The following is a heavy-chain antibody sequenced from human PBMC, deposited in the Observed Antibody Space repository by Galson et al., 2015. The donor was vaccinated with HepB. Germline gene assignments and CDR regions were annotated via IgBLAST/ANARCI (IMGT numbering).Heavy chain of an antibody. V-gene: IGHV1-46*01. CDR2: INPSGGST. Sequence: SVKVSCKASGYTFTTYYMHWVRQAPGQGLEWMGIINPSGGSTSYAQKFQGRVTMTRDTSTSTVYMELSSLRSEDTAVYYCARGAIFGVVIARFDPWGQGTLVTVSS. CDR3: ARGAIFGVVIARFDP. CDR1: GYTFTTYY. J-gene: IGHJ5*02. D-gene: IGHD3-3*01.